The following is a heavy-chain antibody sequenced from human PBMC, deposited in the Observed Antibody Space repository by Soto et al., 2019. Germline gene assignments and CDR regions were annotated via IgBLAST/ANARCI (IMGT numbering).Heavy chain of an antibody. CDR3: AHRGYGNYPRDNWFDP. J-gene: IGHJ5*02. CDR1: GFSLTTAGAG. CDR2: IYWNDDT. D-gene: IGHD4-17*01. V-gene: IGHV2-5*01. Sequence: ITLKESGPTLVKPTQTLTLTCTFSGFSLTTAGAGVGWIRQPPGKALEWLALIYWNDDTRYSPSLKSRLTITKDTSKNQVVLTMTNMDPVDTATYYCAHRGYGNYPRDNWFDPWGQGILVIVSS.